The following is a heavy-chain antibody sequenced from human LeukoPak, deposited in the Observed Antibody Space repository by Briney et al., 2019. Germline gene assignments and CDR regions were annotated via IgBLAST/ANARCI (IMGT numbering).Heavy chain of an antibody. Sequence: SETLSLTCAVYGGSFSGYYWSWIRQPPGKGLEWIGEINHSGSTNYNPSLKSRVTISVDTSKNQFSLKLSSVTATDTAVYYCARGGVYWGQGTLVTVSS. V-gene: IGHV4-34*01. CDR2: INHSGST. D-gene: IGHD2-8*01. J-gene: IGHJ4*02. CDR1: GGSFSGYY. CDR3: ARGGVY.